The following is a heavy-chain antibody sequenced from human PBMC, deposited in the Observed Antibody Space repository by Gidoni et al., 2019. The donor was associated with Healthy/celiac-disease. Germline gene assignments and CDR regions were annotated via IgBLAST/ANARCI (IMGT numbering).Heavy chain of an antibody. CDR2: IYYSEST. CDR1: GGYISSYY. Sequence: QVHLQESGPGLVKPPETLSLTCTVSGGYISSYYWSWIRQPTGKGLAWNGYIYYSESTNYNPSLKSRVTISVDTSKNQFSLKLSSVTAADTAVYYCARDRIVGANTSACDIWGQGTMVTVSS. J-gene: IGHJ3*02. CDR3: ARDRIVGANTSACDI. V-gene: IGHV4-59*01. D-gene: IGHD1-26*01.